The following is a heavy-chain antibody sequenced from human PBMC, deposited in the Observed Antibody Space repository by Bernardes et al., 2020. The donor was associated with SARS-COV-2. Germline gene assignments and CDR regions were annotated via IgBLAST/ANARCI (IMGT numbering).Heavy chain of an antibody. V-gene: IGHV3-33*01. CDR2: IWYDGSNK. J-gene: IGHJ6*02. CDR3: ARDAYYYDRSGYYWGKYDYYGMDV. CDR1: GFTFSSYG. D-gene: IGHD3-22*01. Sequence: SLRHSCAASGFTFSSYGMHWVRQAPGKGLEWVAFIWYDGSNKNYADSVKGRFAISRDNSKNTLYLQMNSLRAEDTAVYYCARDAYYYDRSGYYWGKYDYYGMDVWGQGTTVTVSS.